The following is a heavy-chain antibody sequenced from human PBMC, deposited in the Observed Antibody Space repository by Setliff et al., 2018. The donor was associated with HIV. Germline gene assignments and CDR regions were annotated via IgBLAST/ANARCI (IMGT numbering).Heavy chain of an antibody. D-gene: IGHD2-21*02. CDR1: DDSVSTTGYH. V-gene: IGHV4-39*01. J-gene: IGHJ5*02. CDR2: IYYSGTT. Sequence: SETLSLTCTVSDDSVSTTGYHWGWIRQPPGWGLEWIGSIYYSGTTFYNPSLKSRVFISIDASKNQFSLRLSSLTAADTALYYCARHGGRDQINWFDPWGQGTLVTVSS. CDR3: ARHGGRDQINWFDP.